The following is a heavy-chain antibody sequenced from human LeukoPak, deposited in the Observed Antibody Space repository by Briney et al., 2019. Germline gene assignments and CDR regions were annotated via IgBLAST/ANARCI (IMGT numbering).Heavy chain of an antibody. D-gene: IGHD5/OR15-5a*01. Sequence: SETLSLTCTVSGGSISSYYWSWIRQPPGKGLEWIGCIYYSGSTNYNPSLKSRVTISVDTSKNQFSLKLSSVTAADTAVYYCASLRYYYYYMDVWGKGTTVTVSS. CDR3: ASLRYYYYYMDV. V-gene: IGHV4-59*01. CDR2: IYYSGST. CDR1: GGSISSYY. J-gene: IGHJ6*03.